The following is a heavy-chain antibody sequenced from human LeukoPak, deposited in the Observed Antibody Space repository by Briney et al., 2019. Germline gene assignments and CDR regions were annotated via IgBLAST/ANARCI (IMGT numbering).Heavy chain of an antibody. CDR1: GGSISSGSYY. CDR2: IYTSGST. D-gene: IGHD3-10*01. Sequence: PSQTLSLTCTVSGGSISSGSYYWSWIRQPAGKGLEWIGRIYTSGSTNYNPSLKSRVTISVDTSKNQFSLKLSSVTAADTAVYYCARLLRGQDAFDIWGQGTMVTVSS. J-gene: IGHJ3*02. CDR3: ARLLRGQDAFDI. V-gene: IGHV4-61*02.